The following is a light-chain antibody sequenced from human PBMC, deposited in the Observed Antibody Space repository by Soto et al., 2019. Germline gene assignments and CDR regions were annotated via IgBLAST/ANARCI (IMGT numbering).Light chain of an antibody. CDR1: QSISSN. CDR2: DAS. V-gene: IGKV3-15*01. J-gene: IGKJ1*01. Sequence: EIVMTQSPVTLSVSPGQRATLSCRASQSISSNLAWYQQKPGQAPRLLIYDASTRATGIPARFSGSGSGTEFTLTISSLQSEDFAVYYCQQYNNWPWGWTFGQGTKVEIK. CDR3: QQYNNWPWGWT.